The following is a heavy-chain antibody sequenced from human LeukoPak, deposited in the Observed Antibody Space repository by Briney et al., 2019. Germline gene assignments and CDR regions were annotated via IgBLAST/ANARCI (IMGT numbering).Heavy chain of an antibody. CDR1: GFTFSSYA. D-gene: IGHD3-9*01. CDR3: AKDGTYYDILTGNDAFDI. Sequence: GGSLRLSCAASGFTFSSYAMSWVRQAPGKGLEWVSDISGSGGSTYYADSVKGRFTISRDNSKNTLYPQMNSLRAEDTAVYYCAKDGTYYDILTGNDAFDIWGQGTMVTVSS. CDR2: ISGSGGST. J-gene: IGHJ3*02. V-gene: IGHV3-23*01.